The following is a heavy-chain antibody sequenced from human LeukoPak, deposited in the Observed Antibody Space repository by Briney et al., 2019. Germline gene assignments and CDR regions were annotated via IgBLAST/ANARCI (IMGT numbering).Heavy chain of an antibody. CDR1: GGTFSSYA. D-gene: IGHD5-18*01. Sequence: SVKVSCKASGGTFSSYAISWVRQAPGQGLEWMGGIIPIFGTANYAQKFQGRVTITADESTSTAYMELSSLRSEDTAVYYCARSYSDSDAFDYWGQGTLVTVSS. V-gene: IGHV1-69*13. J-gene: IGHJ4*02. CDR2: IIPIFGTA. CDR3: ARSYSDSDAFDY.